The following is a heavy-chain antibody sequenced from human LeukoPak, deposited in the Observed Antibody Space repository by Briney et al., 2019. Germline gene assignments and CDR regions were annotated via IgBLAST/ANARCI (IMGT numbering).Heavy chain of an antibody. CDR1: GFTFSSYS. Sequence: GGSLRLSCAASGFTFSSYSMNWVRQAPGKGLEWVAVISYDGSNKYYADSVKGRFTISRDNSKNTLYLQMNSLRAEDTAVYYCARDENARGNYYDSSGYFVWGQGTLVTVSS. J-gene: IGHJ4*02. D-gene: IGHD3-22*01. CDR3: ARDENARGNYYDSSGYFV. V-gene: IGHV3-30*03. CDR2: ISYDGSNK.